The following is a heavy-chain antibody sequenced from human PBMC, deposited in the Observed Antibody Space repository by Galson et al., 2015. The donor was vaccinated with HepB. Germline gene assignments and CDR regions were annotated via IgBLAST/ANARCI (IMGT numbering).Heavy chain of an antibody. CDR2: ISGSGGST. Sequence: SLRLSCAASGFTFSSYAMSWVRQAPGKGLEWVSAISGSGGSTYYADSVKGRFTISRDNSKNTLYLQMNSLRAEDTAVYYCAKGYYYDSSGYYSRRFWEYWYFDLWGRGTLVTVSS. CDR3: AKGYYYDSSGYYSRRFWEYWYFDL. V-gene: IGHV3-23*01. D-gene: IGHD3-22*01. CDR1: GFTFSSYA. J-gene: IGHJ2*01.